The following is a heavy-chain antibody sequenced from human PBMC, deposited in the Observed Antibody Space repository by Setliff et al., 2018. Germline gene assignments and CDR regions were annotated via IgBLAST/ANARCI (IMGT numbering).Heavy chain of an antibody. CDR1: GGSFSGYY. Sequence: SETLSLTCAVYGGSFSGYYWSWIRQPPGKGLEWIGEINHSGSTNYNPSLKSRVTISVXXXXNXXXXXXXXXXXXXXXXXXXXXVFXRYDYVWGSYRHDAFDIWGQGTMVTVSS. D-gene: IGHD3-16*02. CDR2: INHSGST. V-gene: IGHV4-34*01. CDR3: XXVFXRYDYVWGSYRHDAFDI. J-gene: IGHJ3*02.